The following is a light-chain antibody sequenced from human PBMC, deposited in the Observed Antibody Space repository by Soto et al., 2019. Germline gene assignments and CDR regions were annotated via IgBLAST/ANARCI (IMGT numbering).Light chain of an antibody. J-gene: IGKJ4*01. CDR1: QSVSNY. V-gene: IGKV3-11*01. CDR2: DAS. Sequence: EIVLTQSPATLSLSPGERATLSCRASQSVSNYLAWYQQKLGQAPRLLIYDASIRATGIPARFSGSGSGTDFTLTISSLEPEDFAVYYCQQRSNWPPRLTFGGGTKVEIK. CDR3: QQRSNWPPRLT.